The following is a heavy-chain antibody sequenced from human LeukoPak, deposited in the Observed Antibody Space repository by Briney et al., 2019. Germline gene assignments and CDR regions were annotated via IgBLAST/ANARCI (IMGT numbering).Heavy chain of an antibody. CDR2: IIPIFGTA. V-gene: IGHV1-69*05. D-gene: IGHD6-6*01. J-gene: IGHJ3*02. CDR3: ARDQRLRGGQLVAHGAFDI. CDR1: GGTFSSYA. Sequence: ASVKVSCKASGGTFSSYAISWVRQAPGQGLEWMGGIIPIFGTANYAQKFQGRVTITTDESTSTAYMELSSLRSEDTAVYYCARDQRLRGGQLVAHGAFDIWGQGTMVAVSS.